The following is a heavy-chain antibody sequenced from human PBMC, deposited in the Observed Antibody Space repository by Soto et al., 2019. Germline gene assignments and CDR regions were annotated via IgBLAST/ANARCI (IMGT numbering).Heavy chain of an antibody. J-gene: IGHJ4*02. CDR2: INQDGSGK. D-gene: IGHD1-1*01. CDR1: GFTFTSYW. Sequence: PGGSLRLSCAASGFTFTSYWMHWVRQAPGKGLECVASINQDGSGKYYVDSVKGRFTISRDNGKKSLSLQMNSLRAEDTAVYYCAVQGATFDYWGQGTPVTVSS. V-gene: IGHV3-7*01. CDR3: AVQGATFDY.